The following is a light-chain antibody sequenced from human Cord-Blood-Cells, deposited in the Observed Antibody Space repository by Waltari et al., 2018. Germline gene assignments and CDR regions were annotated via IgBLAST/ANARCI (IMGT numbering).Light chain of an antibody. CDR2: EFS. Sequence: QSALTQPRSVSGSPGQSVTISCTGTSSDVGGFNYVSCYQQHPGKAPKLMIYEFSKRPSGVPDRFSGSKSGNTASLTISGLQAEDEADYYCCSYAGSYTYVFGTGTKVTVL. V-gene: IGLV2-11*01. CDR3: CSYAGSYTYV. J-gene: IGLJ1*01. CDR1: SSDVGGFNY.